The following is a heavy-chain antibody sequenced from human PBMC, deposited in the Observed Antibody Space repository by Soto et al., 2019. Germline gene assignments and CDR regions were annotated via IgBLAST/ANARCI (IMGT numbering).Heavy chain of an antibody. V-gene: IGHV4-31*03. D-gene: IGHD4-17*01. Sequence: QVQLQESGPGLVKPSQTLSLTCTVSGGSISSGGYYWSWIRQHPGKGLEWIGHTYYSGSTYYNPSLKSRVTISVDTSKNQFCPKLSSVTAAYTAVYYCARVTVTTYWYFDLWGRGTLVTVSS. CDR1: GGSISSGGYY. CDR2: TYYSGST. J-gene: IGHJ2*01. CDR3: ARVTVTTYWYFDL.